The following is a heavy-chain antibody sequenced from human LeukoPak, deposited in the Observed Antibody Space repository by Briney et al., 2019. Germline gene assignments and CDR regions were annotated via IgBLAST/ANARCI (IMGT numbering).Heavy chain of an antibody. CDR3: ASVTGTTWSAFDI. CDR1: GYNFTSYG. D-gene: IGHD1-7*01. J-gene: IGHJ3*02. V-gene: IGHV1-18*01. CDR2: ISAYNGNT. Sequence: ASVKVSCKASGYNFTSYGISWVRQSPGQGLEWMGWISAYNGNTNYAQKLQGRVTMTTDTSTSTAYMELRSLRSDDTAVYYCASVTGTTWSAFDIWGQGTMVTVSS.